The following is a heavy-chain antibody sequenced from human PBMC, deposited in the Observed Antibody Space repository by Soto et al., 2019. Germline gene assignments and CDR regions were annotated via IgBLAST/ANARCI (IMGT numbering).Heavy chain of an antibody. CDR3: SRQFWDYDYYGMDV. J-gene: IGHJ6*02. Sequence: GGYLRLSCVASGFSFSKYAMNWVRQAPGKGLEWVSSISSSGYYIHYADSVKGRFTVSRDTASNSVFLQMNSLRGEDTAVYFCSRQFWDYDYYGMDVWCQGTTVTVSS. V-gene: IGHV3-21*01. D-gene: IGHD7-27*01. CDR1: GFSFSKYA. CDR2: ISSSGYYI.